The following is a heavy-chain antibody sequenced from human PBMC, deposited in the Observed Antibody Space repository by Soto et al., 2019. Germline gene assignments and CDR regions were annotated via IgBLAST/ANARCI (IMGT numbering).Heavy chain of an antibody. J-gene: IGHJ3*01. CDR3: ATPGGRDFNAFDV. D-gene: IGHD2-21*02. CDR2: IFPIDSDT. V-gene: IGHV5-51*01. CDR1: GYTFTRNW. Sequence: ESLKISCKGSGYTFTRNWIGRVRQMPGKGLEWMGIIFPIDSDTRYSPSSQGQVTISADNSISTAYLQRSSLKASDTAIYYCATPGGRDFNAFDVWGQGTMVTV.